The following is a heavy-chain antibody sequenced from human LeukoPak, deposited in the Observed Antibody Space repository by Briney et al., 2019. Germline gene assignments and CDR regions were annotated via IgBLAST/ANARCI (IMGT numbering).Heavy chain of an antibody. V-gene: IGHV4-34*01. J-gene: IGHJ5*02. Sequence: SETLSLTCAVYGGSFSGYYWSWIRQPPGKGLEWIGEINHSGSTNYNPSLKSRVTISVDTSKNQFSLKLSSVTAADTAVYYCARRSRFTMVRPFDPWGQGTLVTVSS. CDR1: GGSFSGYY. CDR2: INHSGST. CDR3: ARRSRFTMVRPFDP. D-gene: IGHD3-10*01.